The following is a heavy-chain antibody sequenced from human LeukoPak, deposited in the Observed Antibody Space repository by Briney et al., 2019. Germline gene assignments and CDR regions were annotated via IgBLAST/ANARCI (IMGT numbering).Heavy chain of an antibody. CDR1: GGSFSGYY. D-gene: IGHD3-3*02. CDR3: ARGHFWSGYSATDV. V-gene: IGHV4-34*01. Sequence: PSETLSLTCAVYGGSFSGYYWSWIRQPPGKGLEWIGEINHSGSTNYNPSLKSRVTISVDTSKNQFSLKLSSVTAADTAVYYCARGHFWSGYSATDVWGKGTTVTVSS. CDR2: INHSGST. J-gene: IGHJ6*04.